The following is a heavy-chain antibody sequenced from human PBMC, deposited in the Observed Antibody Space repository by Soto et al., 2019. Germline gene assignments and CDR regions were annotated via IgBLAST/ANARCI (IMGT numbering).Heavy chain of an antibody. CDR2: IIPIFGTA. Sequence: QVKLVQSGAEVKKPGSSVKVSCKASGGTFSSYAISWVRQAPGQGLEWMGGIIPIFGTANYAQKFQGRVTITADESTSTASMELSSLRSEYTAVYYCARPPGGRGYYYGMDVWGQGTTVTVSS. D-gene: IGHD2-15*01. J-gene: IGHJ6*02. V-gene: IGHV1-69*12. CDR3: ARPPGGRGYYYGMDV. CDR1: GGTFSSYA.